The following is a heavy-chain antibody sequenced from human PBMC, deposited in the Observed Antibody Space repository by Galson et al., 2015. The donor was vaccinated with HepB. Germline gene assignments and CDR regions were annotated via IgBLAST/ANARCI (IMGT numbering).Heavy chain of an antibody. CDR2: ISPNNDNT. D-gene: IGHD3-22*01. CDR1: GYSFTSYA. V-gene: IGHV1-18*01. Sequence: SVKVSCKASGYSFTSYAISWVRQAPGQGLEWMGWISPNNDNTNYAQTFQDRVTMTTDTSTRTAYMELRNLRSDDTAVYYCARYDNTKWGQGTLVTVSS. CDR3: ARYDNTK. J-gene: IGHJ4*02.